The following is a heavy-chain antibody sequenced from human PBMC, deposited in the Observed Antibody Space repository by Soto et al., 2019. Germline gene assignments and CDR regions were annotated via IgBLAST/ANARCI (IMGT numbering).Heavy chain of an antibody. V-gene: IGHV4-30-4*01. D-gene: IGHD4-17*01. CDR3: ARDYRGYGDSTIITAHWYFDL. CDR1: GGSISSGDYY. CDR2: IYYSGST. J-gene: IGHJ2*01. Sequence: QVQLQESGPGLVKPSQTLSLTCTVSGGSISSGDYYWSWIRQPPGKGLEWIGYIYYSGSTYYNPSLKSRVTISVDTSKNQFSLKLSSVTAADTAVYYCARDYRGYGDSTIITAHWYFDLWGRGTLVTVSS.